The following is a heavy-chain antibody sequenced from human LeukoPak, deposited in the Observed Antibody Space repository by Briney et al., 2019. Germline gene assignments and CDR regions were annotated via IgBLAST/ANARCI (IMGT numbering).Heavy chain of an antibody. CDR2: ISGSGGST. Sequence: GESLRLSCAASGFTFGSYAMSWVRQAPGKGLEWVSAISGSGGSTYYADSVKGRFTISRDNSKNTLYLQMNSLRAEDTAVYYCAKGISSSWYDYWGQGTLVTVSS. V-gene: IGHV3-23*01. CDR1: GFTFGSYA. J-gene: IGHJ4*02. CDR3: AKGISSSWYDY. D-gene: IGHD6-13*01.